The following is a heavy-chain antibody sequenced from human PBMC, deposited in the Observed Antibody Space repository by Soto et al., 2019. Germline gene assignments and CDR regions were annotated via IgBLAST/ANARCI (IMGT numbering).Heavy chain of an antibody. J-gene: IGHJ6*03. D-gene: IGHD2-2*01. CDR2: IYYSGSA. CDR1: GGSISSYY. Sequence: PSETLSLTCTVSGGSISSYYWSWIRQPPGKGLEWIGYIYYSGSANYNPSLKSRVTISIDTSKNQFSLRLSSVTAADTAVYYCARHVCSSTSCRYYYYMDVWGKGTTVTVSS. CDR3: ARHVCSSTSCRYYYYMDV. V-gene: IGHV4-59*08.